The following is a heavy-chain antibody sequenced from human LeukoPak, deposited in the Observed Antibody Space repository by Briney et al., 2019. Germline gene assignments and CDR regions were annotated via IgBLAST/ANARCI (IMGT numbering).Heavy chain of an antibody. CDR3: ARGPPLTYDGSGYYFFDY. V-gene: IGHV4-34*01. Sequence: KASETLSLTCAVYGGSFSGYFWSWIRQPPGKGLEWIGEINHGGSTNYNASLKSRVTISVDTSKNHFSLKLSSLTAADTAVYYCARGPPLTYDGSGYYFFDYWGQGTLVTVSS. D-gene: IGHD3-22*01. J-gene: IGHJ4*02. CDR2: INHGGST. CDR1: GGSFSGYF.